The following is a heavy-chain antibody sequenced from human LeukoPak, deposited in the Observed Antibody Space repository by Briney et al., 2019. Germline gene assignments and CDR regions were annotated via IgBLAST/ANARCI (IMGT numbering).Heavy chain of an antibody. Sequence: GGSLRLSCSASGFTFSRYAMHWVRQAPGKGLEYVSVISSNGGSRYYADSVKGRFTISRDNSKNTLYIQMSSLRVEDTAVYYCARDLGTGAFDIWGQGTMVTVSS. CDR3: ARDLGTGAFDI. CDR2: ISSNGGSR. D-gene: IGHD7-27*01. V-gene: IGHV3-64*05. J-gene: IGHJ3*02. CDR1: GFTFSRYA.